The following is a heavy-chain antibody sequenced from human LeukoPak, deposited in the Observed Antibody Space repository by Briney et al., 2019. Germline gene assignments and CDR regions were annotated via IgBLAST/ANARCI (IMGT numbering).Heavy chain of an antibody. D-gene: IGHD3-3*01. CDR2: ISGGSDKI. CDR1: GFTLSSYS. V-gene: IGHV3-48*01. J-gene: IGHJ3*02. CDR3: ARGFWSGHNDAFDI. Sequence: GGSLRLSCAVSGFTLSSYSMDWVRQAPGKGQEWVSYISGGSDKIYYADSVKGRFTISRDNAKNSVYLQMNSLRAEDTAVYYCARGFWSGHNDAFDIWGQGTMVTVSS.